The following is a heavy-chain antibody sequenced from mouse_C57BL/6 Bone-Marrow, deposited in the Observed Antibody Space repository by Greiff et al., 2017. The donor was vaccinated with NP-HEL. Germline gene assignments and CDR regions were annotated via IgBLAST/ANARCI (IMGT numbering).Heavy chain of an antibody. V-gene: IGHV1-80*01. CDR1: GYAFSSYW. D-gene: IGHD2-4*01. J-gene: IGHJ1*03. CDR3: ARSRGLRRYFDV. Sequence: QVQLQQSGAELVKPGASVKISCKASGYAFSSYWMNWVKQRPGKGLEWIGQIYPGDGDTNYNGKFKGKATLTADKSSSTAYMQLSSLTSEDSAVYFCARSRGLRRYFDVWGTGTTVTVSS. CDR2: IYPGDGDT.